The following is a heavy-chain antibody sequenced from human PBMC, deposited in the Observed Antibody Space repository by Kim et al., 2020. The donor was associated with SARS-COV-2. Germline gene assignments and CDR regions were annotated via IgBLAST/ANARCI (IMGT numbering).Heavy chain of an antibody. Sequence: SVKVSCKASGGTFSSYAISWVRQAPGQGLEWMGGIIPIFGTANYAQKFQGRVTITADKSTSTAYMELSSLRSEDTAVYYCARDRNIAAADGMDVWGQGTTVTVSS. D-gene: IGHD6-13*01. V-gene: IGHV1-69*06. CDR2: IIPIFGTA. J-gene: IGHJ6*02. CDR1: GGTFSSYA. CDR3: ARDRNIAAADGMDV.